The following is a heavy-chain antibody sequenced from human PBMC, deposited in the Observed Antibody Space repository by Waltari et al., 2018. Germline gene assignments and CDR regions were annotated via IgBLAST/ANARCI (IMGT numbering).Heavy chain of an antibody. J-gene: IGHJ3*02. CDR2: IYTSGST. Sequence: QVQLEESGPGLVKPSETLSLTCTVSGGSISSYYWSWIRQPAGKGLEWIGRIYTSGSTNYNPSLKSRVTRSVDTSKNQFSLKLSSVTAADTAVYYCARGPIRFLEWLRDDDAFDIWGQGTMVTVSS. D-gene: IGHD3-3*01. CDR3: ARGPIRFLEWLRDDDAFDI. CDR1: GGSISSYY. V-gene: IGHV4-4*07.